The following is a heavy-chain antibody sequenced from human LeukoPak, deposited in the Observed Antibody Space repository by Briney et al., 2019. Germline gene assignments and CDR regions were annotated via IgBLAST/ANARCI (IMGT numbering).Heavy chain of an antibody. J-gene: IGHJ6*02. D-gene: IGHD1-1*01. V-gene: IGHV5-51*01. CDR2: INPGDSDT. CDR3: ARHSWSGTAHYGMDV. CDR1: GDSFTSYW. Sequence: GESLKISCKASGDSFTSYWIDWVRQMPGKGLEWMGIINPGDSDTRYSPSFRGPVTLSADKSISTAYLQWSSLKASDTAMYYCARHSWSGTAHYGMDVWGQGNTVTVSS.